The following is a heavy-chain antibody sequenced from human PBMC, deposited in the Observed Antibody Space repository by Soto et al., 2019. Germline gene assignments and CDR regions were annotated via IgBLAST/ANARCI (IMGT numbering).Heavy chain of an antibody. Sequence: SQTLSLTCVISGDSVSSNSAAWNWIRQSPSRGLEWLGRTYYRSKWYNDYAVSVKSRITINPDTSKNQFSLQLNSVTPEDTAVHYCARGSREPWGLIDPWGQGTLVTVSS. CDR2: TYYRSKWYN. V-gene: IGHV6-1*01. D-gene: IGHD1-26*01. J-gene: IGHJ5*02. CDR1: GDSVSSNSAA. CDR3: ARGSREPWGLIDP.